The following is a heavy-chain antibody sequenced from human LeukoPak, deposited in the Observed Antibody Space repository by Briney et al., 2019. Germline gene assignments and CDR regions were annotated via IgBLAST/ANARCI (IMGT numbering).Heavy chain of an antibody. V-gene: IGHV4-59*08. CDR1: GGPMSSYY. D-gene: IGHD3-10*01. CDR2: ISYSGTT. J-gene: IGHJ5*02. CDR3: ARHGSGTSLALYP. Sequence: PSETLSLTCTVSGGPMSSYYWSWIRQSPGKGLEWVGYISYSGTTNYNPSLKSRVTILLGTSKNRFSLNLTSVTAADTAVYYCARHGSGTSLALYPWGQGTLVTVSS.